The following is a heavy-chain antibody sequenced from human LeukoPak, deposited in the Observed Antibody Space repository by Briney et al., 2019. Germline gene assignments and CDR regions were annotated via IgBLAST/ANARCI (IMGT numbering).Heavy chain of an antibody. Sequence: GGSLRLSCAASGFTFSYFWMHWFRQTPGKGPVWVSCINTDESYSTYADSVKGRFTISRDNVRNTLYLQMNSLRAEDSAVYYCARDFDGPRASDYWGQGISVTVSS. CDR1: GFTFSYFW. J-gene: IGHJ4*02. D-gene: IGHD4-17*01. CDR3: ARDFDGPRASDY. V-gene: IGHV3-74*01. CDR2: INTDESYS.